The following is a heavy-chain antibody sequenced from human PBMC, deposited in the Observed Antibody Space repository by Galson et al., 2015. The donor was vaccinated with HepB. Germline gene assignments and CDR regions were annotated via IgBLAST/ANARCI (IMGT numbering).Heavy chain of an antibody. V-gene: IGHV3-23*01. D-gene: IGHD6-13*01. CDR2: ISASGGGT. Sequence: SLRLSCAASGFTFSSYAMSWVRQAPGKGLEWVPTISASGGGTYYADSVKGRFTISRDNSKNTLYLQMNSLRAEDTAVYYCARRRFSSSWSYEDYWGQGTLVTVSS. J-gene: IGHJ4*02. CDR3: ARRRFSSSWSYEDY. CDR1: GFTFSSYA.